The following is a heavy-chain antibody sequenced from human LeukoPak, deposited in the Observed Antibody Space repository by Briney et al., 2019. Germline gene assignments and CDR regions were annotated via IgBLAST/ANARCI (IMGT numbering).Heavy chain of an antibody. CDR3: ARDRVAAAGTNWFDP. CDR1: GFTFSSYW. J-gene: IGHJ5*02. Sequence: PGGSLRLSCAASGFTFSSYWMSWVRQAPGKGLEWVANIKQDGSEKYYVDSVKGQFTISRDNAKNSLYLQMNSLRAEDTAVYYCARDRVAAAGTNWFDPWGQGTLVTVSS. CDR2: IKQDGSEK. V-gene: IGHV3-7*03. D-gene: IGHD6-13*01.